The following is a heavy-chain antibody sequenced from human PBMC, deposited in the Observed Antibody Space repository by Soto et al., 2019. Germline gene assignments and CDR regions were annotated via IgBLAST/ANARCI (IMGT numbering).Heavy chain of an antibody. Sequence: GGCLRRSCAASGFTFSSYAMSWVRQAPGKGLEWVSAISGSGGSTYYADSVKGRFTISRDNSKNTLYLQMNSLRAEDTAVYYCAKALYSSNPYYFDYWGQGTLVTVSS. D-gene: IGHD6-13*01. J-gene: IGHJ4*02. CDR3: AKALYSSNPYYFDY. CDR2: ISGSGGST. CDR1: GFTFSSYA. V-gene: IGHV3-23*01.